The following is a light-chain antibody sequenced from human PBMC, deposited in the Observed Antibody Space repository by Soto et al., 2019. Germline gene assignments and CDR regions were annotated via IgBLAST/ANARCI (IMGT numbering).Light chain of an antibody. CDR2: EVN. CDR1: SSDIGSYNY. CDR3: SSSTASTTYV. Sequence: QSALTQPASVSGSPGQSTTISCTGTSSDIGSYNYVSWYQQHPGRAPRLMIYEVNNRPSGVSNRFSGSKSGNTASLTISGLQAEDEADYYCSSSTASTTYVFGPGTKVTVL. J-gene: IGLJ1*01. V-gene: IGLV2-14*01.